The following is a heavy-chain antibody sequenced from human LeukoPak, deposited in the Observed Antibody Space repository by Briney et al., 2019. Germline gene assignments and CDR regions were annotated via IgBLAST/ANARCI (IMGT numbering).Heavy chain of an antibody. Sequence: PGGSLRLSCAASGFTFSSYGMHWVRQAPGKGLEWVAVIWYDGSNKYYADSVKGRFTISRDNSKNTLYLQMNSLRAEDTAVYYCAKSSGWSGFDYWGQGTLVTVSS. J-gene: IGHJ4*02. CDR3: AKSSGWSGFDY. V-gene: IGHV3-30*02. CDR1: GFTFSSYG. D-gene: IGHD6-19*01. CDR2: IWYDGSNK.